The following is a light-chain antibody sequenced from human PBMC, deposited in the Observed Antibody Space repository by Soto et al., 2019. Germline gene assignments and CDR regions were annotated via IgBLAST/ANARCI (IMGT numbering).Light chain of an antibody. CDR2: HAA. CDR1: QTISTS. Sequence: DIQMTQSPSTLSASVGDRVTITCRASQTISTSLAWYQQKPGKAPQPPIYHAASLEIGVPSRVSGSGSGTEFTLSISSLQPDDCATYYCQQYNGYSCTFGQGTRLDIK. J-gene: IGKJ2*02. CDR3: QQYNGYSCT. V-gene: IGKV1-5*01.